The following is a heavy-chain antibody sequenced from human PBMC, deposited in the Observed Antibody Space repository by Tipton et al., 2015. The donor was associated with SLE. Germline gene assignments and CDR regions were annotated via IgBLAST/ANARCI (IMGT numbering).Heavy chain of an antibody. CDR1: GGSISSGGYS. CDR2: IYYSGST. J-gene: IGHJ4*02. Sequence: TLSLTCAVSGGSISSGGYSWSWIRQPAGKGLEWIGYIYYSGSTNYNPSLKSRVTISVDTSKNQFSLKLSSVTAADTAVYYCARGGVVQPFDYWGQGTLVTVSS. CDR3: ARGGVVQPFDY. V-gene: IGHV4-61*10. D-gene: IGHD3-3*01.